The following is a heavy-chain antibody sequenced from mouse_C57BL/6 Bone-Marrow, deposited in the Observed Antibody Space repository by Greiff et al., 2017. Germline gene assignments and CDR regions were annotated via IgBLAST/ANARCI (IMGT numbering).Heavy chain of an antibody. J-gene: IGHJ1*03. V-gene: IGHV5-2*01. CDR1: EYEFPSHD. CDR3: ARQGYGSSHWYFDV. CDR2: INSDGGST. D-gene: IGHD1-1*01. Sequence: EVKLMESGGGLVQPGESLKLSCESNEYEFPSHDMSWVRKTPEKRLELVAAINSDGGSTYYPDTMERRFIISRDNTKKTLYLQMSSLRSEDTALYYGARQGYGSSHWYFDVWGTGTTVTVSS.